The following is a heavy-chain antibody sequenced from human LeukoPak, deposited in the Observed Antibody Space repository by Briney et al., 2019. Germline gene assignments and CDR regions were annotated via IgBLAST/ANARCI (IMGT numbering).Heavy chain of an antibody. V-gene: IGHV3-30*02. CDR2: IQYDGNKR. CDR3: ANTMYSSAWSPFDY. CDR1: TFTFSSYG. J-gene: IGHJ4*02. D-gene: IGHD6-19*01. Sequence: GESLKISCAASTFTFSSYGMHWVRQAPGKGLEWVAFIQYDGNKRYYADSVKGRFTISRDNSKNTLYLQMNSLRPEDTALYYCANTMYSSAWSPFDYWGRGTLVTVSS.